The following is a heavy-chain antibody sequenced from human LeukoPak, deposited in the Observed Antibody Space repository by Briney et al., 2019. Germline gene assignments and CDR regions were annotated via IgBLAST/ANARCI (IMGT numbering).Heavy chain of an antibody. CDR3: AREASKGYVIWDY. V-gene: IGHV4-59*12. Sequence: SETLSLTCTVSGGSISNYYWSWIRQPPGKGLEWIGYIYYSGSTNYNPSLKSRVTISADTSKNQFSLKLRSVTAADTAVYYCAREASKGYVIWDYWGQGTLVTVSS. D-gene: IGHD5-18*01. J-gene: IGHJ4*02. CDR2: IYYSGST. CDR1: GGSISNYY.